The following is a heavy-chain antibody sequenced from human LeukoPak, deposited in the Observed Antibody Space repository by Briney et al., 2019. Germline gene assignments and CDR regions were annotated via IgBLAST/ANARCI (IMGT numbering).Heavy chain of an antibody. V-gene: IGHV3-74*01. CDR1: GFTFISYG. J-gene: IGHJ4*01. Sequence: PGGSLRLSCAVSGFTFISYGMQWVRQAPGKRLAWVSRMNTDGSSTTYADSVKGRFTISRDNAKNTLYLERNSLRAEDTAVYYCARELPREVTLDYWGQGTLVTVSS. D-gene: IGHD2-21*02. CDR2: MNTDGSST. CDR3: ARELPREVTLDY.